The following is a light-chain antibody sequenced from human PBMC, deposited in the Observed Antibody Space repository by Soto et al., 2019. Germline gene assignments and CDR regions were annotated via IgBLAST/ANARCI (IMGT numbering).Light chain of an antibody. CDR3: QQYGSSPIT. V-gene: IGKV3-20*01. CDR2: NAS. Sequence: EIVLTQSPGTLSLSPGERATLSCRASQSVTSTYLAWYQQKPGQAPRLVIYNASQRATGIPARFSGSGSGTDFTLTISRLEPEDFAVYYCQQYGSSPITFGQGTRLEIK. J-gene: IGKJ5*01. CDR1: QSVTSTY.